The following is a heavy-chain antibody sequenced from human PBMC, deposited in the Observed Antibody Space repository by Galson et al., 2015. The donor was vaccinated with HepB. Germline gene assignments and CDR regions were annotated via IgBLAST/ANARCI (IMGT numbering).Heavy chain of an antibody. J-gene: IGHJ4*02. CDR2: ITPMVGTS. CDR3: ATSYSDGSAFFY. CDR1: GDTFSTYS. V-gene: IGHV1-69*13. Sequence: SVKVSCKASGDTFSTYSINWVRQAPGQGLEWMGGITPMVGTSNYAHKFQGRVTIKADGSTGTAYMEVSSLRSDDTAVYYCATSYSDGSAFFYWGQGTLVTVSS. D-gene: IGHD2-15*01.